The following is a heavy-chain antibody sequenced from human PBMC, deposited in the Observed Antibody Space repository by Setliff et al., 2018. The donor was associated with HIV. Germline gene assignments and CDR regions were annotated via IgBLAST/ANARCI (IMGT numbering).Heavy chain of an antibody. J-gene: IGHJ4*02. V-gene: IGHV3-48*04. Sequence: GGSLRLSCAASGFTFSDYNMNWVRQAPGKGLEWVSYISGTDNTIYYADSVKGRFTISRDIAKNSLYLQMNSLRVEDTAVYYCAKVGGYTSPVGDWGQGTLVTVSS. D-gene: IGHD5-18*01. CDR3: AKVGGYTSPVGD. CDR1: GFTFSDYN. CDR2: ISGTDNTI.